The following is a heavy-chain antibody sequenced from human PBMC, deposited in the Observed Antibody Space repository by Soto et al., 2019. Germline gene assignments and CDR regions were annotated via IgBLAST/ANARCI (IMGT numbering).Heavy chain of an antibody. CDR3: ARDGREASGMDV. J-gene: IGHJ6*02. D-gene: IGHD1-26*01. CDR1: GGSISSHY. V-gene: IGHV4-59*11. CDR2: IYYRGST. Sequence: PSETLSLTWTVPGGSISSHYWSWVRQAPGKGLEWIGHIYYRGSTSYNPSLRSRSTISVDTSNNQFSLKLNSVTTADTAVYYCARDGREASGMDVWGQGTKVTVSS.